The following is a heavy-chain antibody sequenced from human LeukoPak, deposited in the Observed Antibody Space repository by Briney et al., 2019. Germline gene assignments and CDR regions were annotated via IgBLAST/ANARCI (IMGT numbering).Heavy chain of an antibody. CDR3: TREDSSALQDY. J-gene: IGHJ4*02. CDR2: INPSGGST. CDR1: GYTFTSYY. V-gene: IGHV1-46*01. Sequence: ASVKVSCKASGYTFTSYYMHWVRQAPGQGLEWMGIINPSGGSTSYAQKFQGRVTMTRDTSTSTVYMELSSLRSEDTAVYYCTREDSSALQDYWGQGTLVTVSS. D-gene: IGHD3-22*01.